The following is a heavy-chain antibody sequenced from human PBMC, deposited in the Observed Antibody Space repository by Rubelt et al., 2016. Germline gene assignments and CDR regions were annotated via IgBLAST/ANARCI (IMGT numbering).Heavy chain of an antibody. V-gene: IGHV2-70*15. Sequence: QVTLRESGPALVRTTETLTLTCNFSGFSLSPSGMCVSWIRQPPGKALEWLARIDWDDDKYYSTSLRTRLTISTDTAKNQVVLTWTNMDPVDRGVYCCVRAHRKLGPSYGTSDYLGQGILVTGSS. J-gene: IGHJ4*02. CDR1: GFSLSPSGMC. CDR3: VRAHRKLGPSYGTSDY. CDR2: IDWDDDK. D-gene: IGHD5-18*01.